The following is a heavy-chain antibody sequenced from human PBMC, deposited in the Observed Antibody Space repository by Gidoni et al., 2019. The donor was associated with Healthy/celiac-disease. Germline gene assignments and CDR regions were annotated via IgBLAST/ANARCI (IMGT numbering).Heavy chain of an antibody. Sequence: EVQLLESGGGLVQPGGSLRLSCAASVSPFSSYAMSWVRQAPGKGLEWVSAISVSGGSTYYADSVKGRFTISRDNSKNTLYLQMNSLRAEDTAVYYCAKETMTYGEDDDYWGQGTLVTVSS. CDR1: VSPFSSYA. J-gene: IGHJ4*02. D-gene: IGHD4-17*01. CDR2: ISVSGGST. V-gene: IGHV3-23*01. CDR3: AKETMTYGEDDDY.